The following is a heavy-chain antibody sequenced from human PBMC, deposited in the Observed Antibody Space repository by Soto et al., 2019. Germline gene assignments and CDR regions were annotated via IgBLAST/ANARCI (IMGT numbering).Heavy chain of an antibody. CDR3: ARRGSSSWYGY. V-gene: IGHV4-39*01. CDR2: IYYSGST. J-gene: IGHJ4*02. CDR1: GGSISSSSYY. D-gene: IGHD6-13*01. Sequence: PSETQSLTCTVSGGSISSSSYYWGWIRQPPGKGLEWIGSIYYSGSTYYNPSLKSRVTISVDTSKNQFSLKLSSVTAADTAVYYCARRGSSSWYGYWGQGTLVTV.